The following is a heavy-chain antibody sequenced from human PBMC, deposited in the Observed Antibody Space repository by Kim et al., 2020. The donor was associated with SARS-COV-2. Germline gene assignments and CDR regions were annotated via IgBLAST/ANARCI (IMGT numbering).Heavy chain of an antibody. Sequence: ASVKVSCKVSGYTLTELSMHWVRQAPGKGLEWMGGFDPEDGETIYAQKFQGRVTMTEDTSTDTAYMELSSLRSEDTAVYYCATSTYGLGTVDYWGQGTLVTVSS. D-gene: IGHD3-10*01. CDR3: ATSTYGLGTVDY. V-gene: IGHV1-24*01. CDR1: GYTLTELS. J-gene: IGHJ4*02. CDR2: FDPEDGET.